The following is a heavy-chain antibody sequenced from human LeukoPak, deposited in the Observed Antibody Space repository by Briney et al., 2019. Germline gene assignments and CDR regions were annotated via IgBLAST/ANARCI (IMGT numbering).Heavy chain of an antibody. CDR1: GFTFSSYA. CDR2: ISYDGSNK. V-gene: IGHV3-30*14. Sequence: GGSLRLSCAASGFTFSSYAMHWVRQAPGKGLEWVAVISYDGSNKYYADSVKGRFTISRDNSKNTPYLQMNSLRAEDTAVYYCASGYSSAILNYWGQGTLVTVSS. D-gene: IGHD3-9*01. CDR3: ASGYSSAILNY. J-gene: IGHJ4*02.